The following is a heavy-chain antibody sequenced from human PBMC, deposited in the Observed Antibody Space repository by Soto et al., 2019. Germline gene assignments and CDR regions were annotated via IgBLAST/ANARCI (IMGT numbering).Heavy chain of an antibody. CDR1: GITFSSYA. Sequence: EVQLLESGGGLVQPGGSLRLSCAASGITFSSYAMSWVRQAPGKGLEWVSGISDSGGSTYYADSVKGRFTISRDNSKNTLYLQMNSLRAEDTAGYYCAKADYGDYGFDYWGQGTLVTVSS. CDR3: AKADYGDYGFDY. CDR2: ISDSGGST. D-gene: IGHD4-17*01. V-gene: IGHV3-23*01. J-gene: IGHJ4*02.